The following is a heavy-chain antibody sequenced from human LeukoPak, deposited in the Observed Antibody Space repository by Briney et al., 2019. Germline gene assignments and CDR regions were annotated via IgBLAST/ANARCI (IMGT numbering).Heavy chain of an antibody. CDR1: GFTFSSYW. J-gene: IGHJ4*02. CDR3: ASGWNYRFDY. D-gene: IGHD1-7*01. Sequence: PGGSLRLSCAASGFTFSSYWMHWVRQAPGKGLVWVSRINSDGISTSYADSVKGRFTISRDNAKNTLYLQMNGLRAEDTAVYYCASGWNYRFDYWGQGTLVTVSS. CDR2: INSDGIST. V-gene: IGHV3-74*01.